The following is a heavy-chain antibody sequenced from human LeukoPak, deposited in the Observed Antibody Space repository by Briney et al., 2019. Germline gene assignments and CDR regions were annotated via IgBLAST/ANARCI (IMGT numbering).Heavy chain of an antibody. CDR1: GFTFNSHA. J-gene: IGHJ4*02. Sequence: GGSLRLSCAASGFTFNSHAMSWVRQAPGKGLEWVSAISGSGGSTYYADSVKGRFTISRDNSKNTLYLQMNSLRAEDTAVYYCAKDRGAVRGVIGYFDYWGQGTLVTVSS. V-gene: IGHV3-23*01. CDR2: ISGSGGST. CDR3: AKDRGAVRGVIGYFDY. D-gene: IGHD3-10*01.